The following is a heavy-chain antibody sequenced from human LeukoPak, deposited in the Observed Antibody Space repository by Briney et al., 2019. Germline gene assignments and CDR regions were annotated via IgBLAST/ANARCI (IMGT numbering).Heavy chain of an antibody. Sequence: ASVKVSCKASGYTFTGYYMHWVRQAPGQGLEWMGRINPNSGGTNYAQKFQGRVTMTRDTSISTAYMELSRLRSDDTAVYYCAAFHYDSSGYYYEVFDYWGQGTLDTVSS. CDR1: GYTFTGYY. D-gene: IGHD3-22*01. J-gene: IGHJ4*02. V-gene: IGHV1-2*06. CDR3: AAFHYDSSGYYYEVFDY. CDR2: INPNSGGT.